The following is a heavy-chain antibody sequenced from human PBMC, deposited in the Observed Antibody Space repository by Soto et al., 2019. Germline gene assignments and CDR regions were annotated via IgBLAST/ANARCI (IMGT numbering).Heavy chain of an antibody. V-gene: IGHV3-33*01. CDR1: RFTFRRYG. D-gene: IGHD3-10*01. CDR2: IWYDGSNK. CDR3: ARDGGRGFGELSDY. J-gene: IGHJ4*02. Sequence: QVQLVESGGGVVQPGRSLRLSCATSRFTFRRYGMHWVRQAPGKGLEWVAVIWYDGSNKYYADSVKGRFTISRDHSKNTLYLQMNSLRAEDTAVYYCARDGGRGFGELSDYWGQGTLVTVSS.